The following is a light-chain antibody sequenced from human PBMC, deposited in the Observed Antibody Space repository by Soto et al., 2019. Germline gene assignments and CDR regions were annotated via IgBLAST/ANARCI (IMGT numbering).Light chain of an antibody. J-gene: IGKJ2*01. CDR3: HQFGSSPPAFT. CDR1: QSVSTRY. V-gene: IGKV3-20*01. Sequence: ESMLTQSPGTLSLSPGERATLSCRASQSVSTRYLAWYQQKPGQAPRLLIYGASIRATGIPDSFSGSGSGTDFTFTISRLEPEDFAVYYCHQFGSSPPAFTFGQGTKLEI. CDR2: GAS.